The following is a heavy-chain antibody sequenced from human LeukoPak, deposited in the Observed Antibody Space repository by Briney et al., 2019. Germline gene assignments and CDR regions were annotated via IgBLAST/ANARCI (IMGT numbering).Heavy chain of an antibody. Sequence: GRSLRLSCAASGFTFSSYAMHWVRQAPGKGLEWVAVISYDGSNKYYADSVKGRFTISRDNSKNTLYLQMNSLRAEDTAVYYCAGGVGYCSSTSCSEDWFDPWGQGTLVTVSS. CDR2: ISYDGSNK. V-gene: IGHV3-30*04. CDR3: AGGVGYCSSTSCSEDWFDP. J-gene: IGHJ5*02. D-gene: IGHD2-2*01. CDR1: GFTFSSYA.